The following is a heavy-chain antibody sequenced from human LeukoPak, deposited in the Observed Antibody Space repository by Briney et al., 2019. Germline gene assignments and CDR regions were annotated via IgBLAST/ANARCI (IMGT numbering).Heavy chain of an antibody. Sequence: SETLSLTCTVSGGSISSYYWSWIRQPPGKGLEWIGYIYTSGSTNYNPSLKSRVTIPVDTSKNQFSLKLSSVTAADTAVYYCARGATTVTSWGQGTLVTVSS. D-gene: IGHD4-11*01. CDR3: ARGATTVTS. J-gene: IGHJ4*02. V-gene: IGHV4-4*09. CDR2: IYTSGST. CDR1: GGSISSYY.